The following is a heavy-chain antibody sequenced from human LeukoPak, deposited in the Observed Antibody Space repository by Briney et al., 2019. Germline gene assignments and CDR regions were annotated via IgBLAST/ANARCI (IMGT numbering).Heavy chain of an antibody. CDR1: GFTFSNYS. Sequence: PGGSLRLSCEASGFTFSNYSMNWVRQAPGKGLEWVSYIRSSSSTIYYADSVKGRFTISRDNSKNTLYLQMNSLRAEDTAVYYCAKVGGYFDSYDAFDIWGQGTMVTVSS. V-gene: IGHV3-48*01. D-gene: IGHD3-9*01. CDR2: IRSSSSTI. CDR3: AKVGGYFDSYDAFDI. J-gene: IGHJ3*02.